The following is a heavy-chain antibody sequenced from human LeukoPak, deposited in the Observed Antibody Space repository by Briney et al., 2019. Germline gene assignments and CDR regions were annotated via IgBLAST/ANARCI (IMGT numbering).Heavy chain of an antibody. J-gene: IGHJ4*02. D-gene: IGHD3-10*01. CDR3: ARNYGSGSYIIDY. CDR1: GFTFSSYG. V-gene: IGHV3-33*01. Sequence: GGSLRLSCTASGFTFSSYGMHWVRQATGKGLEWVAYISYEGSNKKEADSVKGRFTISRDNAKNSLYLQMNSLRAEDTAVYYCARNYGSGSYIIDYWGQGTLVTVSS. CDR2: ISYEGSNK.